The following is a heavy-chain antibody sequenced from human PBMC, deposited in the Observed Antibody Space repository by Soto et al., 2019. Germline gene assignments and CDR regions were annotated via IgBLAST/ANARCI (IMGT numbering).Heavy chain of an antibody. CDR1: GYSVSSSDYY. J-gene: IGHJ6*02. Sequence: SETLSLTCSVSGYSVSSSDYYWAWIRQPPGKGLEWIGSMFYSGLTYYNPSLKSRVTLSVDTSKNHFSVRLNSVTAADTAVYYCAPLTVSLSGPYGIHVWGQGTTVT. V-gene: IGHV4-39*01. CDR3: APLTVSLSGPYGIHV. CDR2: MFYSGLT. D-gene: IGHD2-15*01.